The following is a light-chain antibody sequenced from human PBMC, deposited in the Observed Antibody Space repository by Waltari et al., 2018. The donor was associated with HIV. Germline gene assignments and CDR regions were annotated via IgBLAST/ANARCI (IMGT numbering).Light chain of an antibody. J-gene: IGLJ2*01. Sequence: QSALTQPASVSGSPGQSITVSCTGTSSDVGGYNYVSWYQQHPGKAPKLTISDVTYRPSGVPNRFCGSKSGNTASLTISGLQAEDEADYYCISYTSSSTLVFGGGTKVTVL. CDR3: ISYTSSSTLV. CDR2: DVT. CDR1: SSDVGGYNY. V-gene: IGLV2-14*03.